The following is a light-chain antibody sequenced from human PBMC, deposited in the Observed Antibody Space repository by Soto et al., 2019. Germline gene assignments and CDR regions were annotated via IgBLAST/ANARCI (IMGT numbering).Light chain of an antibody. CDR3: QQYGSSPLT. CDR1: QSVSSSY. V-gene: IGKV3-20*01. J-gene: IGKJ4*01. Sequence: EIVLTQSPGTLSLSPGERATLSCRASQSVSSSYLAWYQQKPGQAPRFLIYGASSRATGIPDRFSGSGSGTDFTLTISSLEPEDFAVYYCQQYGSSPLTFGGGTKVDIK. CDR2: GAS.